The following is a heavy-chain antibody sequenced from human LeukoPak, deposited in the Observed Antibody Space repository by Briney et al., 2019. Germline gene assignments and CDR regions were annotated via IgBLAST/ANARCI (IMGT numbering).Heavy chain of an antibody. CDR3: ARLEYAYCRYDCHSF. V-gene: IGHV4-4*07. J-gene: IGHJ4*01. Sequence: SETLSPTCTVSGGSISSYYWSWIRQPAGTGLEWIGRTYTRGSTNSNPSLESRVTMSLDTSKNLFSLRLSSVTAADTAVYYCARLEYAYCRYDCHSFWGQGTLVTVPS. CDR2: TYTRGST. D-gene: IGHD2-21*01. CDR1: GGSISSYY.